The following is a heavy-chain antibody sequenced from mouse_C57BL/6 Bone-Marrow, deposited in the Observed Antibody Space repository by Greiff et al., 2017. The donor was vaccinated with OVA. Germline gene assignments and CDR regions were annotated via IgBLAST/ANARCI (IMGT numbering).Heavy chain of an antibody. CDR3: AHYGSRLYLHY. Sequence: QVQLQQPGAELVRPGTSVKLSCKASGYTFTNYWMHWVKQRPGQGLEWIGVIAPSDSYINYNHKFKGRATLTVDTSSNTAYMHLSSLTSEDSAVYYCAHYGSRLYLHYWGQGTSLTVSS. CDR1: GYTFTNYW. CDR2: IAPSDSYI. V-gene: IGHV1-59*01. J-gene: IGHJ2*02. D-gene: IGHD1-1*01.